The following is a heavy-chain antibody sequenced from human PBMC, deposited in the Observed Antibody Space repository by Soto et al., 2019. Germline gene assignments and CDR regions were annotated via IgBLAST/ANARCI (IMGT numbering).Heavy chain of an antibody. CDR1: GFTFSSYA. CDR2: ISYDGSNK. V-gene: IGHV3-30-3*01. D-gene: IGHD5-12*01. CDR3: ARESGYDSHFDY. J-gene: IGHJ4*02. Sequence: GGSLRLSCAASGFTFSSYAMHWVRQAPGKGLEWVAVISYDGSNKYYADSVKGRFTISRDNSKNTLYLQMNSLRAEDTAVYYCARESGYDSHFDYWGQGTLVTVSS.